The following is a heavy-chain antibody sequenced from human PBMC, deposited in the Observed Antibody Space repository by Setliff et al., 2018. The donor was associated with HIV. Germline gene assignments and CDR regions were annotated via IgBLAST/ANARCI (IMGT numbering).Heavy chain of an antibody. CDR1: GFIFSAYT. D-gene: IGHD2-21*01. V-gene: IGHV3-21*01. Sequence: GSLRLSCEASGFIFSAYTMVWVRQAPGKGLEWVSSISSSGSFIYYTESVKGRFTISRDNAKKSLYLQMNSLRAEDTAVYYCAREEIGAYSADNWFDPWGQGTLVTVSS. J-gene: IGHJ5*02. CDR3: AREEIGAYSADNWFDP. CDR2: ISSSGSFI.